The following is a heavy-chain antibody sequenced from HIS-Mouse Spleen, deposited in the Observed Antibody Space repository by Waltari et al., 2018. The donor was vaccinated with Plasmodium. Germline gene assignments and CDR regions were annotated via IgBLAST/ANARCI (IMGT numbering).Heavy chain of an antibody. V-gene: IGHV3-13*01. CDR2: IGTAGDT. Sequence: EVQLVESGGGLVQPGGSLRLACAASGFTFSRYGLNWVRQATGKGLEWVSAIGTAGDTYYPGSVKGRFTISRENAKNSLYLQMNSLRAGDTAVYYCARKSRGHFDYWGQGTLVTVSS. CDR1: GFTFSRYG. CDR3: ARKSRGHFDY. J-gene: IGHJ4*02.